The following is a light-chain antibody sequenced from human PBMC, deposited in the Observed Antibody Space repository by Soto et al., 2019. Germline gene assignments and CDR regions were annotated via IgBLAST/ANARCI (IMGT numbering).Light chain of an antibody. CDR3: CSFALRSTLI. J-gene: IGLJ2*01. CDR2: DVT. V-gene: IGLV2-11*01. CDR1: SRDVGIYNY. Sequence: QSALTQPRSVSGSPGQSVTVSCTGTSRDVGIYNYVSWYQQRPGTAPKVMIYDVTKRPSGVPDRFSGSKSANTASLTISGLQADDEADYYCCSFALRSTLIFGGGTKLTVL.